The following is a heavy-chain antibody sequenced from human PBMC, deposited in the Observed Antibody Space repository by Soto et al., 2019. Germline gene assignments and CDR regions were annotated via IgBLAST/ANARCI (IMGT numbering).Heavy chain of an antibody. CDR1: GGPISSYY. V-gene: IGHV4-59*01. CDR3: ARVKSPGLQFDP. CDR2: IYYRVST. Sequence: SAMLSLPYTVCGGPISSYYWSWICQPPRKALEWIGYIYYRVSTNYNAFLKSRVTISVDTSKNHFCLKLSSVTAADTAVYYCARVKSPGLQFDPRGQGAPVPVSS. J-gene: IGHJ5*02.